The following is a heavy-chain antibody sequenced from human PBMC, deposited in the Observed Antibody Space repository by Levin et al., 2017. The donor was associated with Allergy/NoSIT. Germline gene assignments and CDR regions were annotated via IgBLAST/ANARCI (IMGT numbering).Heavy chain of an antibody. Sequence: ESLKISCTVSGGSISSSSYYWGWIRQPPGKGLEWIGSIYYSGSTYYNPSLKSRVTISVDTSKNQFSLKLSSVTAADTAVYYCARRYSSGYYDYWGQGTLVTVSS. J-gene: IGHJ4*02. CDR1: GGSISSSSYY. D-gene: IGHD3-22*01. CDR2: IYYSGST. V-gene: IGHV4-39*01. CDR3: ARRYSSGYYDY.